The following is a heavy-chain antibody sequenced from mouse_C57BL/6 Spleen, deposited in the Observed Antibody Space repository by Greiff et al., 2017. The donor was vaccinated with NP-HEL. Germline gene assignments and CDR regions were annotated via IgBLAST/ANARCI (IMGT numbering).Heavy chain of an antibody. V-gene: IGHV1-69*01. CDR2: IDPSDSYT. J-gene: IGHJ4*01. CDR1: GYTFTSYW. CDR3: ARIRGTRDAMDY. Sequence: QVQLKQPGAELVMPGASVKLSCKASGYTFTSYWMHWVKQRPGQGLEWIGEIDPSDSYTNYNQKFKGKSTLTVDKSSSTAYMQLSSLTYEDSAVYYCARIRGTRDAMDYWGQGTSVTVSS.